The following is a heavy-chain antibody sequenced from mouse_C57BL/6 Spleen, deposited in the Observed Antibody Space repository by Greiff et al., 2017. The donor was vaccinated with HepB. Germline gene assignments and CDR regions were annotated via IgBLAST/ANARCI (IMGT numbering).Heavy chain of an antibody. V-gene: IGHV5-12*01. Sequence: EVQLQESGGGLVQPGGSLKLSCAASGFTFSDYYMYWVRQTPEKRLEWVAYISNGGGSTYYPDTVKGRFTISRDNAKNTLYLQMSRLKSEDTAMYYCARHAYSNYFDYWGQGTTLTVSS. CDR1: GFTFSDYY. J-gene: IGHJ2*01. CDR2: ISNGGGST. CDR3: ARHAYSNYFDY. D-gene: IGHD2-5*01.